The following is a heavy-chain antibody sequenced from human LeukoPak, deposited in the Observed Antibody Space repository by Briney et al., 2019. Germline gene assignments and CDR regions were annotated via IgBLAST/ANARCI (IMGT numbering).Heavy chain of an antibody. CDR2: ISGYNGNT. V-gene: IGHV1-18*01. J-gene: IGHJ4*02. CDR3: ARNPAMVDLDY. CDR1: GYTFTSYG. Sequence: ASVKVSCKASGYTFTSYGISWVRQAPGQGLEWMGWISGYNGNTNYEQKLQGRVTMTTDTSTSTAYMELMSLRSDDTAVYYCARNPAMVDLDYWGQGTLVTVSS. D-gene: IGHD4/OR15-4a*01.